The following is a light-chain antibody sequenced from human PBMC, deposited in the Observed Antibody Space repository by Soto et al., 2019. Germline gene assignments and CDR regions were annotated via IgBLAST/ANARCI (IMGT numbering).Light chain of an antibody. CDR1: QSVSSSY. Sequence: EIVLTQSPGTLSLSPVERATLSCMASQSVSSSYLAWYQQKPGQAPRLLIYGASSRATGIPDRFSGSGSGTDFTLTISRLEPEDFAVYYCQQYGSSPTTFGRGTKVDIK. CDR3: QQYGSSPTT. CDR2: GAS. J-gene: IGKJ1*01. V-gene: IGKV3-20*01.